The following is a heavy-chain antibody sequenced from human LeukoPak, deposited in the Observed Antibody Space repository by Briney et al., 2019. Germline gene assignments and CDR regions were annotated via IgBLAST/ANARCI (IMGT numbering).Heavy chain of an antibody. D-gene: IGHD6-19*01. V-gene: IGHV3-7*03. J-gene: IGHJ4*02. Sequence: SGGSLRLSCVASGFTFSSKNWMTWVRQAPGKGLEWVANIKQDGSEKNYVDSVKGRFTISRNNAKNSVDLQMNSLRAEDTAVYYCAKHYVSSSGLSHGWDYWGQGTLVTVSS. CDR1: GFTFSSKNW. CDR2: IKQDGSEK. CDR3: AKHYVSSSGLSHGWDY.